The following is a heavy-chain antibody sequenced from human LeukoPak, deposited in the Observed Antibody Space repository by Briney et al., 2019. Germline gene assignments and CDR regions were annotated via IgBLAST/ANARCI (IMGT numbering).Heavy chain of an antibody. Sequence: ASVKVSCKASGYTFTSYGLSWVRQAPGQGLEGMGWISAYNGNTNYAQKLHGRVTITTDTSNSTAYKELRSLRSDDTAVYYCARGRTYAFDIWGQGTMLTVSS. J-gene: IGHJ3*02. D-gene: IGHD2-2*01. CDR3: ARGRTYAFDI. V-gene: IGHV1-18*01. CDR2: ISAYNGNT. CDR1: GYTFTSYG.